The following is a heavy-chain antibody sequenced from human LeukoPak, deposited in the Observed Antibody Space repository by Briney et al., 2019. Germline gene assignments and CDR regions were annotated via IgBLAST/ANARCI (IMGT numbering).Heavy chain of an antibody. D-gene: IGHD1-26*01. Sequence: GRSLRVSCAASGFTFDDYAMHWVRQAPGKGLEWVSGISWNSGSIGYADSVKGRFTISRDNAKNSLYLQMNSLRAEDTALYYCAKDKEGVGFYYFDYWGQGTLVTVSS. CDR3: AKDKEGVGFYYFDY. J-gene: IGHJ4*02. CDR2: ISWNSGSI. V-gene: IGHV3-9*01. CDR1: GFTFDDYA.